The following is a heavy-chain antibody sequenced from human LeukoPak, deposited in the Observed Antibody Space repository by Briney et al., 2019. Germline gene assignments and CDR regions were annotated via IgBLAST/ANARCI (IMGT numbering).Heavy chain of an antibody. D-gene: IGHD3-16*02. CDR3: AWGADYIWGSYRYKPAARPFDY. J-gene: IGHJ4*02. Sequence: PSETLSLTCAVYGGSFSGYYWSWIRQPPGKGLEWIGEINHSGSTNYNPSLKSRVTISVDTSKNQFSLKLSSLTAADTAVYYCAWGADYIWGSYRYKPAARPFDYWGQGTLATVSS. CDR1: GGSFSGYY. CDR2: INHSGST. V-gene: IGHV4-34*01.